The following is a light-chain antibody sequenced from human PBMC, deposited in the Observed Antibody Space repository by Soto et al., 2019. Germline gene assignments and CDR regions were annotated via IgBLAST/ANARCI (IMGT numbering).Light chain of an antibody. CDR3: QQYDNSPIT. CDR2: GAS. V-gene: IGKV3-20*01. J-gene: IGKJ5*01. CDR1: QSVSNNY. Sequence: EIVLTQSPGTLSLSPGERATLSCRASQSVSNNYLAWYQQKPGQAPRLLIYGASNRATGIPDRFSGSGSGTDFTLAIRRLEPEDSAVYYCQQYDNSPITFGQGTRLEIK.